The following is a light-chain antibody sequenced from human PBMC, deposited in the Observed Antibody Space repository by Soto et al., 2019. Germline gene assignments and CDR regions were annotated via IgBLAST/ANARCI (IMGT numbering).Light chain of an antibody. Sequence: QSVLTHRASVSGSPGQSITISCTGTSRDIGNYNYVSWYQHHPGKAPKLMIYEVTSRPSGVSDRFSGSKSGMTASLTISGLQPEDEADYFCASYRSANTLVVFGTGTKVTVL. CDR3: ASYRSANTLVV. CDR1: SRDIGNYNY. CDR2: EVT. J-gene: IGLJ1*01. V-gene: IGLV2-14*01.